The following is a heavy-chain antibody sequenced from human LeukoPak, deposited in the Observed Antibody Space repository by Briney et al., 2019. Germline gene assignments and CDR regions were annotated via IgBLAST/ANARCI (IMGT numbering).Heavy chain of an antibody. D-gene: IGHD2-2*01. V-gene: IGHV5-51*01. J-gene: IGHJ4*02. CDR3: ARRYCSSTSCHLDY. Sequence: GESLKISCKGSGCSFTTYWIGWVRQMPGKGLEWMGIIYPGDSDTRYSPSFQGQVTISADRSISTAYLQWSSLKASDTAIYYCARRYCSSTSCHLDYWGQGTLVTVSS. CDR2: IYPGDSDT. CDR1: GCSFTTYW.